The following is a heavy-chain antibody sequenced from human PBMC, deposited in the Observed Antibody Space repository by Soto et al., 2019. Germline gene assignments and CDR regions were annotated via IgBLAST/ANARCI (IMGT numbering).Heavy chain of an antibody. CDR3: ARDQRVVSRKEKRYYGMDV. CDR2: ISGDNGDT. V-gene: IGHV1-3*01. CDR1: GYTFSTHG. J-gene: IGHJ6*02. D-gene: IGHD2-15*01. Sequence: GASVKVSCKASGYTFSTHGIHWVRQAPGQRLEWMGWISGDNGDTKYSQTLQGRVTITRDTSASTAYMELNSLRSEDTAVYYCARDQRVVSRKEKRYYGMDVWGQGTTVTVSS.